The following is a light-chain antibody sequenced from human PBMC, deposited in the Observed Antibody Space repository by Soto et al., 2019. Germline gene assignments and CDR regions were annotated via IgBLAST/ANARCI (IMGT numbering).Light chain of an antibody. J-gene: IGLJ1*01. Sequence: QSALTKPASVSGSPGQSITISCAGTSGEVGGYNHVAWYQQHPGKAPKLMIYEVSKRPSGVSNRFSGSKSGNTASLNISGLQAEDEADYYCISYTGSSTSYVFGTGTKVTVL. CDR2: EVS. CDR3: ISYTGSSTSYV. CDR1: SGEVGGYNH. V-gene: IGLV2-14*01.